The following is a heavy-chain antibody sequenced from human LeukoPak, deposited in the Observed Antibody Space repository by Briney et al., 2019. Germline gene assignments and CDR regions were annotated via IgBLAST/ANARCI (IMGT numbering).Heavy chain of an antibody. CDR2: IYKSGST. CDR1: GGSIGWDY. Sequence: SETLSLTCTVSGGSIGWDYWSWIRQSAGKGLEWIGRIYKSGSTNYNPSFRSRVTMSVDTSKNQFSLTVTSVTAADTAVYYCAREEYFQDSNGYSYYFHSWGQGSLVTVSS. V-gene: IGHV4-4*07. J-gene: IGHJ4*02. D-gene: IGHD3-22*01. CDR3: AREEYFQDSNGYSYYFHS.